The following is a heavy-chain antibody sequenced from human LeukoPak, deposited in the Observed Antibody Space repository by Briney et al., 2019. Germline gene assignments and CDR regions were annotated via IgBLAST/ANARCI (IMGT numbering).Heavy chain of an antibody. J-gene: IGHJ4*02. CDR1: GGSFSGYY. CDR3: ARPNHKDHCSSTSCYRYFDY. D-gene: IGHD2-2*02. V-gene: IGHV4-34*01. CDR2: INRSGAT. Sequence: SETLSLTFAVYGGSFSGYYWTWIRQPPGKGLEWIGEINRSGATNYKPSLKSRVTISVDTSKNQFSLKLSSVTAAGTAVYYCARPNHKDHCSSTSCYRYFDYWGQGTLVTVSS.